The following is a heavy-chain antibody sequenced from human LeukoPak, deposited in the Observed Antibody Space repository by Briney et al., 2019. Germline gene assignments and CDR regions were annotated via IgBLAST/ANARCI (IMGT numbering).Heavy chain of an antibody. Sequence: GGSLRLSCAASGFIINRNYMNWARQAPGKGLEWVALIYAGGTTFYAGSVEGRFTISRDNSKNTLYLEMNSLSPDDTAVYYCARGVEPLAANTLAYWGQGTLVTVSS. D-gene: IGHD1-14*01. J-gene: IGHJ4*02. V-gene: IGHV3-53*01. CDR1: GFIINRNY. CDR3: ARGVEPLAANTLAY. CDR2: IYAGGTT.